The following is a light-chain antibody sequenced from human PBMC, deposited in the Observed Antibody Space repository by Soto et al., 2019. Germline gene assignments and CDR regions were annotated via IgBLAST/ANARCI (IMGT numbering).Light chain of an antibody. V-gene: IGKV1-5*01. Sequence: MTQSPSTLSASVGDRVTITCRASQSISNWLAWYQQKAGKVPKLLIYDASTLASGVPSRFSGSGSGTEFTLTISSLQPDDFATFYCQEYSSYTWTFGHGTKVDIK. J-gene: IGKJ1*01. CDR3: QEYSSYTWT. CDR2: DAS. CDR1: QSISNW.